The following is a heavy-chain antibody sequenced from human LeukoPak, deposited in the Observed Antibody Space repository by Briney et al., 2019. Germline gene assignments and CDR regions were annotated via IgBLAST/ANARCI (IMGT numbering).Heavy chain of an antibody. CDR2: ISYDGSNK. J-gene: IGHJ4*02. D-gene: IGHD5-18*01. Sequence: PGRSLRLSCAASGFTFSSYTMHWVRQAPGKGLEWVAVISYDGSNKYYADSVKGRFTISRDNSKNTLYLQMNSLRAEDTAVYYCAARGYSYGYDYWGQGTLVTVSS. V-gene: IGHV3-30-3*01. CDR1: GFTFSSYT. CDR3: AARGYSYGYDY.